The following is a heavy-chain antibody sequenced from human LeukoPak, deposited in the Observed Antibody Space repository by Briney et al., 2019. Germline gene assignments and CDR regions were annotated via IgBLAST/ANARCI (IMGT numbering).Heavy chain of an antibody. CDR2: VRYDGNTK. D-gene: IGHD6-6*01. CDR3: AKEMADRREAFDY. J-gene: IGHJ4*02. V-gene: IGHV3-30*02. CDR1: GFTFSDYG. Sequence: GGSLRLSCAASGFTFSDYGIHWVRQAPGKGLEWVAFVRYDGNTKYYADPVKGRFTISRDNSRKTLYLQMNSLRADDTAVYYCAKEMADRREAFDYWGQGTLATVSS.